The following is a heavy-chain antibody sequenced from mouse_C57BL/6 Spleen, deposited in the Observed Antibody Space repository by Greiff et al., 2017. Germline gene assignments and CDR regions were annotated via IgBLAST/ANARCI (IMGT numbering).Heavy chain of an antibody. CDR2: ISYSGST. D-gene: IGHD3-2*02. Sequence: EVHLVESGPGMVKPSQSLSLTCTVTGYSITSGYDWHWIRHFPGNKLEWMGYISYSGSTNYNPSLKSRISITHDTSKNHFFLKLNSVTTEDTATYYCARRVRSYFDYWGQGTTLTVSS. CDR1: GYSITSGYD. V-gene: IGHV3-1*01. J-gene: IGHJ2*01. CDR3: ARRVRSYFDY.